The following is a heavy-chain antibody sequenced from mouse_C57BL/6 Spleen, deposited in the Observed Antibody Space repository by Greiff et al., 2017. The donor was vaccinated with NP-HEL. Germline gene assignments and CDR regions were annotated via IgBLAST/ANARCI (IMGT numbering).Heavy chain of an antibody. CDR2: INPSTGGT. D-gene: IGHD2-4*01. Sequence: EVKLQESGPELVKPGASVKISCKASGYSFTGYYMNWVKQSPEKSLEWIGEINPSTGGTTYNQKFKAKATLTVDKSSSTAYMQLKSLTSEDSAVYYCARRGMITTLFDYWGQGTTLTVSS. CDR1: GYSFTGYY. J-gene: IGHJ2*01. CDR3: ARRGMITTLFDY. V-gene: IGHV1-42*01.